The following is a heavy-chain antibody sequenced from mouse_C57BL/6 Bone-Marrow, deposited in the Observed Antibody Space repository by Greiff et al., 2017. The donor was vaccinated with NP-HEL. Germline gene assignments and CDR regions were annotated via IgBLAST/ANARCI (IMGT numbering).Heavy chain of an antibody. V-gene: IGHV1-50*01. CDR3: ASGGGLRV. Sequence: QLQQPGAELVKPGASVKLSCKASGYTFPSYWMQWVKQRPGQGLEWIGEIDPSDSYTNYNQKFKGKATLTVDTSSSTAYMQLSSLTSEDSAVYYCASGGGLRVWGTGTTVTVAS. D-gene: IGHD2-4*01. CDR1: GYTFPSYW. J-gene: IGHJ1*03. CDR2: IDPSDSYT.